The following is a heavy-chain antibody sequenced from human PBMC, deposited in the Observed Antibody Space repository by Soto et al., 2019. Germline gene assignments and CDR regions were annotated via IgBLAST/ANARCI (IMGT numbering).Heavy chain of an antibody. CDR1: GGSFSGYY. CDR3: ARAKITGLFDY. CDR2: INHSGST. J-gene: IGHJ4*02. Sequence: PSETLSLTCPVYGGSFSGYYWPWIRQPPGTGLEWIGEINHSGSTNYNPSLKSRVTISVDTSKNQFSLKLTSVTAADTAVYYCARAKITGLFDYWGQGTLVTVS. D-gene: IGHD2-8*02. V-gene: IGHV4-34*01.